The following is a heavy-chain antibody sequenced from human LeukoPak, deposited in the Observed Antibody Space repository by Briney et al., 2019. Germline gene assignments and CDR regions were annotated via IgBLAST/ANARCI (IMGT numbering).Heavy chain of an antibody. CDR1: GGSFSGYY. D-gene: IGHD3-10*01. J-gene: IGHJ4*02. CDR3: ARAGWLRGTSVLFDY. Sequence: SETLSLTCAVYGGSFSGYYWSWIRQPPGKGLEWIGYIYTSGSTNYNPSLKSRVTISVDTSKNQFSLKLSSVTAADTAVYYCARAGWLRGTSVLFDYWGQGTLVTVSS. CDR2: IYTSGST. V-gene: IGHV4-4*09.